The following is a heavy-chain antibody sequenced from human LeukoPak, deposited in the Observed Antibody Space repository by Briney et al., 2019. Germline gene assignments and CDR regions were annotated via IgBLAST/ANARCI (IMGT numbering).Heavy chain of an antibody. CDR1: GFTFSSYS. V-gene: IGHV3-21*01. CDR3: ARGTNVVVTFDY. Sequence: PGGSLRLSCAASGFTFSSYSMNWVRQAPGKGLEWVSSISSSSSYIYYADSVKGRFTISRDNAKNSLYLQMNSLRAEDTAVYYCARGTNVVVTFDYWGQGTLVTVSS. CDR2: ISSSSSYI. D-gene: IGHD2-21*02. J-gene: IGHJ4*02.